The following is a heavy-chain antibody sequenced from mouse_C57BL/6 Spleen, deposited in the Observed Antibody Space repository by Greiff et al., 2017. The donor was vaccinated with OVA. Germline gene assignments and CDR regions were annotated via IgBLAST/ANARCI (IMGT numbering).Heavy chain of an antibody. D-gene: IGHD2-2*01. Sequence: VQLQQSGPELVKPGASVKLSCKASGYTFTSYDINWVKQRPGQGLEWIGWIYPRDGSTKYKEKFKGKATLTVDTSSSTAYMELHSLTSEDTAVYFCARSTMVTTADYEYFDVWGTGTSVTVSS. CDR1: GYTFTSYD. CDR3: ARSTMVTTADYEYFDV. J-gene: IGHJ1*03. V-gene: IGHV1-85*01. CDR2: IYPRDGST.